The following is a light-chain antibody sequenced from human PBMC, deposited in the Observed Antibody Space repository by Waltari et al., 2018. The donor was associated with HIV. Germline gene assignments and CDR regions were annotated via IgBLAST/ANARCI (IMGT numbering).Light chain of an antibody. CDR3: CSYTSGSTHV. Sequence: QSALTQPASLSGSPGQSITISCSGFRSDIGDYNYVSWYQQYQGKVPKLIIYDVKYRPSGVSNRFSGSKSDSAAFLNISGLQTEDEAVYHGCSYTSGSTHVFGTGTEVTVL. CDR1: RSDIGDYNY. V-gene: IGLV2-14*03. CDR2: DVK. J-gene: IGLJ1*01.